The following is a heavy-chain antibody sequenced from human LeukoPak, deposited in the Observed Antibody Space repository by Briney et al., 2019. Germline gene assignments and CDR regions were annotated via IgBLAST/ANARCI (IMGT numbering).Heavy chain of an antibody. CDR3: ASQIHYDILTGTVDY. V-gene: IGHV3-21*01. J-gene: IGHJ4*02. CDR1: RFTFSSYS. D-gene: IGHD3-9*01. CDR2: ISSSSSYI. Sequence: GGSLRLSCAASRFTFSSYSMNCVRQAPGKGLEWVSSISSSSSYIYYADSVKGRFTISRDNAKNSLYLQMNSLRAEDTAVYYCASQIHYDILTGTVDYWGQGTLVTVSS.